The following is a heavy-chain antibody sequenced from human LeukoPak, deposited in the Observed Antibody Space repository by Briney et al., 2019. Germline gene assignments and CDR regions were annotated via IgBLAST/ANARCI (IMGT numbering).Heavy chain of an antibody. Sequence: QTGGSLRLSCAASGFTFSSYGMHWVRQAPGKGLEWVAVISYDGSNKYYADSVKGRSTISRDNSKNTLYLQMNSLRAEDTAVYYCAKDRDSSGPDYWGQGTLVTVSS. CDR1: GFTFSSYG. CDR3: AKDRDSSGPDY. CDR2: ISYDGSNK. D-gene: IGHD3-22*01. J-gene: IGHJ4*02. V-gene: IGHV3-30*18.